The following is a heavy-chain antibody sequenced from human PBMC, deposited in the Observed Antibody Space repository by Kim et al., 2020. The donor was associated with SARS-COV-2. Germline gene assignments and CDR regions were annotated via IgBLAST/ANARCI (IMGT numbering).Heavy chain of an antibody. J-gene: IGHJ4*02. CDR1: GFTFSSYA. Sequence: GGSLRLSCAASGFTFSSYAMNWVRQAPGKGLEWVSAISGSGGSTYYADSVKGRFTISRDNSKNTLYLQMNSLRVEDTAVYYCAKKGAVAGSGYFDYWGQGTLVTVSS. D-gene: IGHD6-19*01. CDR2: ISGSGGST. V-gene: IGHV3-23*01. CDR3: AKKGAVAGSGYFDY.